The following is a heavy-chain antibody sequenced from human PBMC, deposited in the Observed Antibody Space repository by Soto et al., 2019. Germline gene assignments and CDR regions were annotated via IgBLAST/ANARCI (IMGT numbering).Heavy chain of an antibody. Sequence: SETLSLTCTVSGGSITSNSYYWGWIRQPPGKGLEWIGSVYYSGSTYYNPSLKSRVTISVDTSKNQFSLKLSSVTAADTAVYYCARHPTRVFRGYWGQGTLVIVSS. CDR3: ARHPTRVFRGY. J-gene: IGHJ4*02. CDR1: GGSITSNSYY. CDR2: VYYSGST. V-gene: IGHV4-39*01. D-gene: IGHD2-21*01.